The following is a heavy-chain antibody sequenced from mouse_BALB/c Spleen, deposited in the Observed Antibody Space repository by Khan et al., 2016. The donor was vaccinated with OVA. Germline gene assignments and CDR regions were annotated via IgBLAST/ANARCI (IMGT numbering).Heavy chain of an antibody. CDR3: TRSGYGSFVY. CDR2: INPNNGGT. D-gene: IGHD2-2*01. Sequence: VQLQESGAELVKPGTSVKLSCKASGYTFTSYYMYWVKQRPGQGLEWIGEINPNNGGTNFNEKFKSKATLTVDKSSSTAYMEFISLTSEDSAVYYCTRSGYGSFVYWGQGTLVTVSA. CDR1: GYTFTSYY. V-gene: IGHV1S81*02. J-gene: IGHJ3*01.